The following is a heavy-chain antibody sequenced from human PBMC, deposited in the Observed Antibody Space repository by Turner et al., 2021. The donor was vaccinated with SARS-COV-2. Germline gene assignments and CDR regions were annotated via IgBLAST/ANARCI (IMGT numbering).Heavy chain of an antibody. J-gene: IGHJ5*02. CDR3: ARYDSGNHNWFDP. D-gene: IGHD5-12*01. V-gene: IGHV4-4*07. CDR2: SYSTGST. CDR1: GGSMSSRY. Sequence: QVQLQESGPGLVTPSETLSLTCTVSGGSMSSRYLTWIRQPAGKGLEWIGRSYSTGSTNYNPSLKSRVTMSMDTSKNQFSLRLTSVTAADTAMYYCARYDSGNHNWFDPWGQGTLVTVSS.